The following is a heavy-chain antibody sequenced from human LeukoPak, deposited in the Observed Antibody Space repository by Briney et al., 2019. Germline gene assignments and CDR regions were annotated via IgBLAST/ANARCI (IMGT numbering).Heavy chain of an antibody. CDR3: ARDPNSAL. CDR2: VYTTGST. V-gene: IGHV4-4*07. Sequence: PSETLSLTRTVSGGSISSSYWSWIRQPAGKGLEWIGRVYTTGSTNYNPSLKSRVTMSIDTSKNQFSLKLTSVTAADTAVYYCARDPNSALWGQGTLVTVSS. CDR1: GGSISSSY. J-gene: IGHJ4*02. D-gene: IGHD4-23*01.